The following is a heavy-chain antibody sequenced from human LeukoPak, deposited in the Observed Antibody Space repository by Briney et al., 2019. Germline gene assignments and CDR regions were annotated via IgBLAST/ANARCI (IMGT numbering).Heavy chain of an antibody. CDR1: GGSFSGYY. CDR3: ARALLSRAKPGYSSGWYGY. J-gene: IGHJ4*02. D-gene: IGHD6-19*01. V-gene: IGHV4-34*01. CDR2: IDHSGST. Sequence: SETLSLTCAVYGGSFSGYYWSWIRQPPGKGLEWIGEIDHSGSTNYNPSLKSRVTISVDTSKNQFSLKLSSVTAADTAVYYCARALLSRAKPGYSSGWYGYWGQGTLVTVSS.